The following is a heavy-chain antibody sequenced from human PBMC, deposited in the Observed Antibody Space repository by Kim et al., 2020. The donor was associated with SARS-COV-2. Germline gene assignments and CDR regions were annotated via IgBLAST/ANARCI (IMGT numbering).Heavy chain of an antibody. V-gene: IGHV6-1*01. CDR2: TYYRSKWYN. CDR1: GDSVSSNSAA. CDR3: ARDLCSSSVCYYYYGMDV. D-gene: IGHD6-6*01. J-gene: IGHJ6*02. Sequence: SQTLSLTCAISGDSVSSNSAAWNWIRQSPSRGLEWLGRTYYRSKWYNDYAVSVKSRITINPDTSKNQFSLQLNSVTPEDTAVYYCARDLCSSSVCYYYYGMDVWGQGTTVTVSS.